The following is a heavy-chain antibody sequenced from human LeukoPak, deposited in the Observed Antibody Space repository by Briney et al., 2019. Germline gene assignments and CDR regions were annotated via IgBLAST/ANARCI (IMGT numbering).Heavy chain of an antibody. CDR3: AKDKYYGSGSYLDY. Sequence: GGSLRLSCAASGFTFSSYGMHWVRQATGKGLVWVAVISYDGSNKYYADSVKGRFTISRDNSKNTLYLQMNSLRAEDTAVYYCAKDKYYGSGSYLDYWGQGTLVTVSS. CDR1: GFTFSSYG. CDR2: ISYDGSNK. J-gene: IGHJ4*02. V-gene: IGHV3-30*18. D-gene: IGHD3-10*01.